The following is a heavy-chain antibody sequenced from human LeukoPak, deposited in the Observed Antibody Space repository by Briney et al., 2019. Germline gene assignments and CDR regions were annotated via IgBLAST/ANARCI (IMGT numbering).Heavy chain of an antibody. J-gene: IGHJ4*02. CDR3: AKTHSTSNFGY. Sequence: PGGSLRLSCAASGFTFSNYAMSWVRQAPGKGLEWVSAISGGGDTTYYADSVKGRFTISRDNSKNTLFLHMNSLRAEDTAVYYCAKTHSTSNFGYWGQGTLVTVSS. V-gene: IGHV3-23*01. CDR1: GFTFSNYA. D-gene: IGHD2-2*01. CDR2: ISGGGDTT.